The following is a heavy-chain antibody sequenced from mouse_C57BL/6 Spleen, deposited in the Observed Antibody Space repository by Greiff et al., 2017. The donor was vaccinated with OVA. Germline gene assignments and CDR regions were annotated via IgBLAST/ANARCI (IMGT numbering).Heavy chain of an antibody. Sequence: QVQLQQPGAELVMPGASVKLSCKASGYTFTSYWMHWVKQRPGQGLEWIGEIDPSDSYTNYNQKFKGKSTLTVDKSSSTAYMQLSSLTSEDSAVYYCARDDGYRGFAYWGQGTLVTVSA. J-gene: IGHJ3*01. CDR2: IDPSDSYT. V-gene: IGHV1-69*01. D-gene: IGHD2-3*01. CDR1: GYTFTSYW. CDR3: ARDDGYRGFAY.